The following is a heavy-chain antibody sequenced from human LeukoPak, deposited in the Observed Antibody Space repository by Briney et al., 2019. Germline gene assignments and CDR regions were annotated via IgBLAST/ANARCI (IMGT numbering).Heavy chain of an antibody. J-gene: IGHJ3*02. V-gene: IGHV4-4*07. Sequence: PSETLSLTCTVSGGSISSYYWSWLRQPAGKGLEWIGRLYTSGSTNYNPSLKSRVTMSVDTSKNQFSLKLSSVTAADTAVYYCARDLLWFGEKHAFDIWGQGTMVTVSS. D-gene: IGHD3-10*01. CDR1: GGSISSYY. CDR2: LYTSGST. CDR3: ARDLLWFGEKHAFDI.